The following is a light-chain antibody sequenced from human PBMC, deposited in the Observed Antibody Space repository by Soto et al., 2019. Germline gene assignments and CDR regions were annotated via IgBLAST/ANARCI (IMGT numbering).Light chain of an antibody. J-gene: IGKJ2*01. Sequence: DIQMTQSPSSLSASVGDRVTITCRASQAISNYLAWYQQRPGQVPQVLIYAASTLQSGVPSRFSGRGSGSVFTLTIDSLQPEAVATYYCQRYNAAPYTFGQGTKLEIK. V-gene: IGKV1-27*01. CDR2: AAS. CDR3: QRYNAAPYT. CDR1: QAISNY.